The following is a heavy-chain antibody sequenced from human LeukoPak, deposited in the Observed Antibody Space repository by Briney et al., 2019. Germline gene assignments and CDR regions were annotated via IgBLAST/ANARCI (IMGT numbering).Heavy chain of an antibody. CDR2: ISSSSSYM. J-gene: IGHJ3*02. CDR3: ASGPTAMVTSDAFDI. D-gene: IGHD5-18*01. V-gene: IGHV3-21*01. CDR1: GFTFSSCS. Sequence: GGSLRLFCAASGFTFSSCSMNWVRQAPGKGLEWVSSISSSSSYMYYADSVKGRFTISRDNAKNSLYLQMNSLRAEDTAVYYCASGPTAMVTSDAFDIWGQGTMVTVSS.